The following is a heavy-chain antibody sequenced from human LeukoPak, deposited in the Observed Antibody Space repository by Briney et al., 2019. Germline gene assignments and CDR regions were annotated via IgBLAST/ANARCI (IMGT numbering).Heavy chain of an antibody. CDR3: AKVTGTGVRGANY. D-gene: IGHD3-10*01. CDR1: GFTFSSYS. V-gene: IGHV3-21*04. J-gene: IGHJ4*02. Sequence: GGSLRLSCAASGFTFSSYSMNWVRQAPGKGLEWVSSISSSSSYIYYADSVKGRFTISRDNSKNTLYLQMNSLRAEDTAVYYCAKVTGTGVRGANYWGQGTLVTVSS. CDR2: ISSSSSYI.